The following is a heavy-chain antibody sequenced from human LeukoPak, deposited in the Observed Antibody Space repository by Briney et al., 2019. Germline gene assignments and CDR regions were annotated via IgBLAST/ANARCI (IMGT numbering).Heavy chain of an antibody. D-gene: IGHD6-6*01. CDR1: GFTFSSYN. CDR3: AKERPHGMDV. J-gene: IGHJ6*02. Sequence: PGGSLRLSCTASGFTFSSYNMNWVRQAPGKGLEWVSTITSTSTYIAYADSVKGRFTTSRDNADNSVYLQMNSLRADDTAVYYCAKERPHGMDVWGQGTSVTVSS. V-gene: IGHV3-21*01. CDR2: ITSTSTYI.